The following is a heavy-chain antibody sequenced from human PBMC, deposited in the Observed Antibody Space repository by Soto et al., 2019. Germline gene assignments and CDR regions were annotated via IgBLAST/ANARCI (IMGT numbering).Heavy chain of an antibody. CDR1: GFTFSSYA. Sequence: GGSLRFSCAASGFTFSSYAMHWVRQAPGKGLEWVAVISYDGSNKYYADSVKGRFTISRDNSKNTLYLQMNSLRAEDTAVYYCARDYYDSSGYPGTVSSPIDYWGQGTLVTVSS. J-gene: IGHJ4*02. V-gene: IGHV3-30-3*01. CDR3: ARDYYDSSGYPGTVSSPIDY. CDR2: ISYDGSNK. D-gene: IGHD3-22*01.